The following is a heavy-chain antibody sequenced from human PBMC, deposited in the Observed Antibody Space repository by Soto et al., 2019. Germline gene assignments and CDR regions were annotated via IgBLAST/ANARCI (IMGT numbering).Heavy chain of an antibody. V-gene: IGHV4-34*01. D-gene: IGHD3-22*01. Sequence: WETLSLSCAVYGVTFDNYSWRWIRQSPGKGLEWIGEINHSGATYYNPSLKRRVTIPVDRSKNQLSLNLSSVTDADTAVYYCVRAHYDSISYYPPYGFDVWGQGTTVTV. CDR1: GVTFDNYS. CDR3: VRAHYDSISYYPPYGFDV. CDR2: INHSGAT. J-gene: IGHJ6*02.